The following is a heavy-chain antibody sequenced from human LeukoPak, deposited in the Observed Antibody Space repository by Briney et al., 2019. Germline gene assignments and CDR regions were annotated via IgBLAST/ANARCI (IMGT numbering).Heavy chain of an antibody. V-gene: IGHV3-48*03. Sequence: GGSLRLSCVASGFIFSRYEMNWVRQAPGKGLEWLSYIGTSGSIMSYADSVKGRFTTSRDNAKNSLYLQMNSLRAEDTAVYYCARRGFYDTSGYLFDYWGQGTLVTVSS. CDR2: IGTSGSIM. D-gene: IGHD3-22*01. CDR3: ARRGFYDTSGYLFDY. CDR1: GFIFSRYE. J-gene: IGHJ4*02.